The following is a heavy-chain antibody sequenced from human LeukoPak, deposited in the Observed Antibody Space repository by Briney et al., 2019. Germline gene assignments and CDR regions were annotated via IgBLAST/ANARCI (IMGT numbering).Heavy chain of an antibody. V-gene: IGHV3-23*01. CDR3: AREGAYCSGGSCYYDY. D-gene: IGHD2-15*01. CDR2: ISGSGGST. J-gene: IGHJ4*02. CDR1: GFTFSSYS. Sequence: GGSLRLSCAASGFTFSSYSMNWVRQAPGKGLEWVSAISGSGGSTYYADSVKGRFTISRDNSKNTLYLQMNSLRAEDTAVYYCAREGAYCSGGSCYYDYWGQGTLVTVSS.